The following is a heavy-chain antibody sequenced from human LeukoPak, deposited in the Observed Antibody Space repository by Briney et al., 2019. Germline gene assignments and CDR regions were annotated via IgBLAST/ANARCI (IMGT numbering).Heavy chain of an antibody. D-gene: IGHD1-26*01. CDR3: AKDLRGSSSFDY. Sequence: GSLRLSCAASGFTFSTYAMSWVRQAPGKGLEWVSAISAIGTDTYYADSVKGRFTVSRDNSNNTMYLQMNSLRAEDTAIYFCAKDLRGSSSFDYWGQGTLVTVSS. CDR1: GFTFSTYA. J-gene: IGHJ4*02. CDR2: ISAIGTDT. V-gene: IGHV3-23*01.